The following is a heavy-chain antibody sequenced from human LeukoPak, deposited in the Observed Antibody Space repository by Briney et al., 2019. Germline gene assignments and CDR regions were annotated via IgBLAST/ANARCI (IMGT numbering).Heavy chain of an antibody. V-gene: IGHV3-30-3*01. Sequence: GGSLRLSCAASGFTFSSYAMHWVRQAPGKGLEWVAVISYDGSNKYYADSAKGRFTISGDNSKNTLYLQMNSLRAEDTAVYYGVVTPGYFQHWGQGTLVTVSS. CDR3: VVTPGYFQH. J-gene: IGHJ1*01. CDR2: ISYDGSNK. CDR1: GFTFSSYA. D-gene: IGHD4-23*01.